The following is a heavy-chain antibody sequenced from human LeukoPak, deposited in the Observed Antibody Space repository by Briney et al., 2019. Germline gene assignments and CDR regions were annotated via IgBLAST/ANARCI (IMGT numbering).Heavy chain of an antibody. CDR2: ISYDGSNK. CDR3: AKVHRGVYYFDY. Sequence: PGGSLRLSCAASGFTFGSSGIHWVRQAPGKGLEWVAVISYDGSNKYYADSVKGRFTISRDNSKNTLYLQMNSLRAEDTAVYYCAKVHRGVYYFDYWGQGTLVTVSS. V-gene: IGHV3-30*18. CDR1: GFTFGSSG. J-gene: IGHJ4*02. D-gene: IGHD3-10*01.